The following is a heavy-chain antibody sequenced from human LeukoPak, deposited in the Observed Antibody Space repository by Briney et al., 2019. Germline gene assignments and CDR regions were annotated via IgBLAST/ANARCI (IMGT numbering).Heavy chain of an antibody. D-gene: IGHD6-13*01. CDR1: GYSISSSNW. J-gene: IGHJ5*02. Sequence: SETLSLTCAASGYSISSSNWWGWIRQPPGKGLEWIGYIYYSGSIYYNPSLKSRVTMSVDTSKNQFSLKLSSVTAVDTAVYYCARKGVGTAAGGGDWFDPWGQGTLVTVSS. CDR3: ARKGVGTAAGGGDWFDP. CDR2: IYYSGSI. V-gene: IGHV4-28*05.